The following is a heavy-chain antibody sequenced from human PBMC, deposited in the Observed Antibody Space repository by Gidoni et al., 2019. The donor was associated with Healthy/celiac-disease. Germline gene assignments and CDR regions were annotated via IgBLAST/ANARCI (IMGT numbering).Heavy chain of an antibody. Sequence: QVQLVQSGAEVKKPGASVKVSCKASGYTFTSYGISWVRQAPGQGLEWMGWISAYNGNTNYAQKLQGRVTMTTDTSTSTAYMELRSLRSDDTAVYYCARDLDGDSSGWYEGYFDYWGQGTLVTVSS. CDR2: ISAYNGNT. J-gene: IGHJ4*02. CDR1: GYTFTSYG. V-gene: IGHV1-18*01. D-gene: IGHD6-19*01. CDR3: ARDLDGDSSGWYEGYFDY.